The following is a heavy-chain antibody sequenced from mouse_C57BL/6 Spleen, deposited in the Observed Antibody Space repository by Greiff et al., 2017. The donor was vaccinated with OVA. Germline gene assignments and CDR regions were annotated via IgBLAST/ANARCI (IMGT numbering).Heavy chain of an antibody. CDR1: GYAFSSYW. Sequence: QVQLQQSGAELVKPGASVKISCKASGYAFSSYWMNWVKQRPGKGLEWIGQIYPGDGDTNYNGKFKGKATLTADKSSSTAYMQLSSLTSEDSAVYFCARNYSNYRYWYFDVWGTGTTVTVSS. CDR3: ARNYSNYRYWYFDV. V-gene: IGHV1-80*01. D-gene: IGHD2-5*01. CDR2: IYPGDGDT. J-gene: IGHJ1*03.